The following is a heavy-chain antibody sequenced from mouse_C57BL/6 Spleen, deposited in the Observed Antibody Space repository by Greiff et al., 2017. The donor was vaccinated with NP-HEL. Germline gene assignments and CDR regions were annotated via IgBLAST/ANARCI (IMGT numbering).Heavy chain of an antibody. Sequence: DVQLVESEGGLVQPGSSMKLSCTASGFTFSDYYMAWVRQVPEKGLEWVANINYDGSSTYYLDSLKSRFIISRDNAKNILYLQMSSLKSEDTATYYCARGYYDYDHYAMDYWGQGTSVTVSS. J-gene: IGHJ4*01. CDR3: ARGYYDYDHYAMDY. CDR2: INYDGSST. D-gene: IGHD2-4*01. CDR1: GFTFSDYY. V-gene: IGHV5-16*01.